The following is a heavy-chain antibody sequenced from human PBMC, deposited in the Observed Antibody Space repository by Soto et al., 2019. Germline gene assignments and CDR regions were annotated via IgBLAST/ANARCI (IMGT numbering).Heavy chain of an antibody. J-gene: IGHJ6*02. Sequence: PGGSLRLSCAASGFTFSSYAMHWVRQAPGKGLEWVAVISYDGSNKYYADSVKGRFTISRDNSKNTLYLQMNSLRAEDTAVYYCARDGCVAVAGCYYYYGMDVWGQGTTVTVSS. D-gene: IGHD6-19*01. CDR2: ISYDGSNK. CDR3: ARDGCVAVAGCYYYYGMDV. CDR1: GFTFSSYA. V-gene: IGHV3-30-3*01.